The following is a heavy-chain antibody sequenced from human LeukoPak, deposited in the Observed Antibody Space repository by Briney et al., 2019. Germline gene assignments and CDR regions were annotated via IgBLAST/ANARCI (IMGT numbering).Heavy chain of an antibody. V-gene: IGHV1-2*02. CDR3: ARVVVPAAHQSYYFDY. D-gene: IGHD2-2*01. CDR2: INPNSGGT. CDR1: GYTFTGYY. Sequence: GASVKVSCKASGYTFTGYYMHWVRQAPGQGLEWMGWINPNSGGTNYAQKFQGRVTMTRDTSISTAYMELSRLRSDDTAVYYCARVVVPAAHQSYYFDYWGQGTLVTVSS. J-gene: IGHJ4*02.